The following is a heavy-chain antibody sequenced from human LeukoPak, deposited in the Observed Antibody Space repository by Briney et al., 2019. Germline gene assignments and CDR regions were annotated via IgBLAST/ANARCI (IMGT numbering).Heavy chain of an antibody. Sequence: PGGSLRLSCAASGFTFSSYAMSWVRQAPGKGLEWGSAISGGGGSTYNADTVRGGFTISRDHSKNTLYLQMNSLSAEATAVYYCAKDPRYSGYAKGGYWGQGTLVTVSS. V-gene: IGHV3-23*01. CDR3: AKDPRYSGYAKGGY. CDR2: ISGGGGST. D-gene: IGHD5-12*01. J-gene: IGHJ4*02. CDR1: GFTFSSYA.